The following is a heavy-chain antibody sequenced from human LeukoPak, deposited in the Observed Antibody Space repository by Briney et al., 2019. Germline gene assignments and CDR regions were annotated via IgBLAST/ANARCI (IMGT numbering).Heavy chain of an antibody. J-gene: IGHJ4*02. CDR3: ARGPPPDFDY. CDR1: GGSINSSDYY. Sequence: SETLSLTCTVSGGSINSSDYYWGWIRQPPGKGLEWIGSIYHSGSMYASLKSRVTISVDTSKNQFSLKLSSVTAADTAVYYCARGPPPDFDYWGRGTLVTVSS. CDR2: IYHSGSM. V-gene: IGHV4-39*07.